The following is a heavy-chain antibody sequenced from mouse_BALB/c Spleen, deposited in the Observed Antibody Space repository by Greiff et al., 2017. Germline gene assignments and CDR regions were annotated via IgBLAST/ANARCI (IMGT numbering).Heavy chain of an antibody. CDR2: ILPGSGST. V-gene: IGHV1-9*01. CDR3: ARSATATSYYFDY. Sequence: QVQLQQSGAELMKPGASVKISCKATGYTFTSYWIEWVKQRPGHGLEWIGEILPGSGSTNYNEKFKGKATFTADTSSNTAYMQLSSLTSEDSAVYYCARSATATSYYFDYWGQGTTLTVSS. CDR1: GYTFTSYW. D-gene: IGHD1-2*01. J-gene: IGHJ2*01.